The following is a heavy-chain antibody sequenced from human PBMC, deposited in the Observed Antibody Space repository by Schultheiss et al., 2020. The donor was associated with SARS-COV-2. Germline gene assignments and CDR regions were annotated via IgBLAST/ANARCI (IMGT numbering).Heavy chain of an antibody. CDR3: ARAGYSSGWPDY. CDR2: IYYSGST. J-gene: IGHJ4*02. CDR1: GGSISSYY. D-gene: IGHD6-19*01. V-gene: IGHV4-59*01. Sequence: GSLRLSCTVSGGSISSYYWSWIRQPPGKGLEWIGYIYYSGSTNYNPSLKSRVTISVDTSKNQFSLKLSSVTAADTAVYYCARAGYSSGWPDYWGQGTLVTVSS.